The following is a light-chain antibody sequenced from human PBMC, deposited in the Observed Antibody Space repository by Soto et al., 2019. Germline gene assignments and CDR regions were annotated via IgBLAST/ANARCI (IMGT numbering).Light chain of an antibody. CDR3: QQTFNSPIT. CDR2: AAS. V-gene: IGKV1-39*01. J-gene: IGKJ5*01. Sequence: DIQLTQSPSSLSASVGDRVTITCRTSQSISNYLNWYQQKPGKVPKLLIYAASSLQSGVPSRFSGSGSGTDFTLTISSVRPEDLGSFYCQQTFNSPITFGQGTRLEIK. CDR1: QSISNY.